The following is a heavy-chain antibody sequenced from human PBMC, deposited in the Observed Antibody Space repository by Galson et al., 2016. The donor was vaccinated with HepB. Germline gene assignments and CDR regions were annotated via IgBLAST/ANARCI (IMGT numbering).Heavy chain of an antibody. Sequence: QAPGKGLVCVSRISEDGRATHYADSVKGRFAISRDNAKNTLYLQMNSLSAEDTAIYYCARVFPARCSGRSCFSEGAFDIWGQGTMVIVSS. J-gene: IGHJ3*02. CDR3: ARVFPARCSGRSCFSEGAFDI. D-gene: IGHD2-15*01. CDR2: ISEDGRAT. V-gene: IGHV3-74*01.